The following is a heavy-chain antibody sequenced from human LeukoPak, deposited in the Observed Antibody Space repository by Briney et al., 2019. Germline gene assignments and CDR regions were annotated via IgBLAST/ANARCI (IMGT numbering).Heavy chain of an antibody. V-gene: IGHV3-21*01. CDR1: GFTFSSYS. CDR2: TSSSSSYI. CDR3: ARDNRFGELFNAFDI. D-gene: IGHD3-10*01. J-gene: IGHJ3*02. Sequence: GGSLRLSCAASGFTFSSYSMNWVRQAPGKGLEWVSSTSSSSSYIYYADSVKGRFTISRDNAKNSLYLQMNSLRAEDTAVYYCARDNRFGELFNAFDIWGQGTMVTVSS.